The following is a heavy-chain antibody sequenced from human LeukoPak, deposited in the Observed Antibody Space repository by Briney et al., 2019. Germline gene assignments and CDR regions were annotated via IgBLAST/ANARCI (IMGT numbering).Heavy chain of an antibody. CDR1: GFTFSSYA. CDR2: ISGGGGST. CDR3: ATRSNLYGGNSFYYGMDV. Sequence: GGSLRLSCAASGFTFSSYAMSWVRQAPGKGLEWVSAISGGGGSTYYADSAKGRFTISRDNSKNTLYLQMNSLRAEDTAVYYCATRSNLYGGNSFYYGMDVWGQGTTVTVSS. V-gene: IGHV3-23*01. J-gene: IGHJ6*02. D-gene: IGHD4-23*01.